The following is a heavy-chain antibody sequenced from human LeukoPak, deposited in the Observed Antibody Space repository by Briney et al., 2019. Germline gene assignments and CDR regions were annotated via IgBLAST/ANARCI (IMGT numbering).Heavy chain of an antibody. CDR1: GFTFSSYA. D-gene: IGHD3-10*01. Sequence: GGSLRLSCAASGFTFSSYAMSWVRQAPGKGLEWVSAISGSGGSTYYADSVKGRFTISRDNSENTLYLQMNSLRAEDTAVYYCAKRRLWFGEFLNFDYWGQGTLVTVSS. CDR2: ISGSGGST. CDR3: AKRRLWFGEFLNFDY. J-gene: IGHJ4*02. V-gene: IGHV3-23*01.